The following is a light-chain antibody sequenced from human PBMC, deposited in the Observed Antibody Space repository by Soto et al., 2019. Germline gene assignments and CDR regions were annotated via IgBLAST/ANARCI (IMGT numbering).Light chain of an antibody. Sequence: QSGLTQPASVSGSPGQSVTISCAGTSGDVGGYNYVSWYQQHPGKAPKLMIHAVTNRPSGVSNRFSGSKSGNTASLTISSLQAEDEADYYCCSYTGASTYVFGTGTKLTVL. CDR3: CSYTGASTYV. CDR1: SGDVGGYNY. V-gene: IGLV2-14*01. CDR2: AVT. J-gene: IGLJ1*01.